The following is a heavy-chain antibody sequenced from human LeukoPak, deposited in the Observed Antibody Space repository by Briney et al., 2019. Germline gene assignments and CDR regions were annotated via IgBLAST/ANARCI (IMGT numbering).Heavy chain of an antibody. CDR3: ARVNRMWLYFDY. D-gene: IGHD6-19*01. Sequence: ASVKVSCKASGYTFTGYYMHWVRQAPGQGLEWMGWISAYNGNTNYAQKLQGRVTMTTDTSTSTAYMELRSLRSDDTAVYYCARVNRMWLYFDYWGQGTLVTVSS. CDR1: GYTFTGYY. J-gene: IGHJ4*02. CDR2: ISAYNGNT. V-gene: IGHV1-18*04.